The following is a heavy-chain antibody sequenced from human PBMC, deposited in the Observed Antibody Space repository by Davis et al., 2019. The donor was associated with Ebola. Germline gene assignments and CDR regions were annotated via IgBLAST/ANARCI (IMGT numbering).Heavy chain of an antibody. CDR2: IYHSGST. D-gene: IGHD5-18*01. Sequence: MPSETLSLTCAVSGGSISSSNWWSWVRQPPGKGLEWIGEIYHSGSTNYNPSLKSRVTISVDTSKNQFSLKLSSVTAADTAVYYCARANRGYSYYSYYYYGMDVWGQGTTVTVSS. CDR1: GGSISSSNW. J-gene: IGHJ6*02. V-gene: IGHV4-4*02. CDR3: ARANRGYSYYSYYYYGMDV.